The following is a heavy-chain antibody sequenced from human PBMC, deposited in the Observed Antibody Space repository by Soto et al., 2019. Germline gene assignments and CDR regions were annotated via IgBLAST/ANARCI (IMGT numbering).Heavy chain of an antibody. Sequence: GKGLEWVTVISYDGNNKFYADSVKGRFTISRDSTKQTLYLQMNSLRPDDTAMYYCASDVFFFQAEDGIRGTVPVSAFLLNRSSDL. D-gene: IGHD1-1*01. CDR2: ISYDGNNK. CDR3: ASDVFFFQAEDGIRGTVPVSAFLLNRSSDL. V-gene: IGHV3-30-3*01. J-gene: IGHJ2*01.